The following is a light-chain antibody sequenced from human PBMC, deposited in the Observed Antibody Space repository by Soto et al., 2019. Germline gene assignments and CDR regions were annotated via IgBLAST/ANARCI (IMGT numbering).Light chain of an antibody. CDR2: DTF. J-gene: IGKJ4*01. Sequence: EIVLTQSPATLSLSTGERATLSCRASQDIDYYLDWYQQKPGHAPRLLIYDTFKRATGLPARFSGSGSGTDFPLTIGNLGPGDFAVYYCQQRSNLQRTFGGGTKVEIK. V-gene: IGKV3D-11*01. CDR3: QQRSNLQRT. CDR1: QDIDYY.